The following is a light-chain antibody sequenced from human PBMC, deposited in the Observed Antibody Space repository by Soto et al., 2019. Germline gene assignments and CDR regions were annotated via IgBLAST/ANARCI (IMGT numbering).Light chain of an antibody. Sequence: EIVLTQSPGTLSLSPGDRATLSCRASQSVYSNSLAWYQQKSGRAPRLLIFGASNRATGIPDRFSGSGSGPEFTLSISRLEPEDFAVYYCQQYGSSPYTFGQGTKLVTK. CDR2: GAS. J-gene: IGKJ2*01. V-gene: IGKV3-20*01. CDR1: QSVYSNS. CDR3: QQYGSSPYT.